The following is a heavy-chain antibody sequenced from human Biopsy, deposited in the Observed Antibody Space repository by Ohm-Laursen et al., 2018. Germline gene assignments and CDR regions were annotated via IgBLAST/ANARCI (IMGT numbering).Heavy chain of an antibody. D-gene: IGHD3-3*01. Sequence: SETLSLTCTVSGGPLSSSYWSWTRQPPGKGLEWIGHVYNGGITNYNPSLKSRVTISKDTSKNQFSLQVNSVTAADTAVYYCARTPRDSFWSGSYKRGLWFDPWGQGTLVIVSS. CDR3: ARTPRDSFWSGSYKRGLWFDP. J-gene: IGHJ5*02. CDR1: GGPLSSSY. CDR2: VYNGGIT. V-gene: IGHV4-59*01.